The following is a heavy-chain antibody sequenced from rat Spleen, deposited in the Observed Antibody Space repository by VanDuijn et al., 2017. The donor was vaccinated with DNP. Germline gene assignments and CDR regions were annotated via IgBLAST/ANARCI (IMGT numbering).Heavy chain of an antibody. CDR3: VNRWTGSDNWFAH. D-gene: IGHD5-1*01. J-gene: IGHJ3*01. V-gene: IGHV4-2*01. CDR2: IKQDSTII. Sequence: EVKLVESGGVLVQPGRSLKLSCAASGLNFSDYWMGWVRQAPGKGLEWMGEIKQDSTIINHNPSLRDRFTISRDNSQNSLYLQMNNLGSEDTAIYYCVNRWTGSDNWFAHWCQGTLVTVSS. CDR1: GLNFSDYW.